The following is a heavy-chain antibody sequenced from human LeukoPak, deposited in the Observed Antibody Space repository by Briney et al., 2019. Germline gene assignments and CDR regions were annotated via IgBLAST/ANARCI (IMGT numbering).Heavy chain of an antibody. J-gene: IGHJ4*02. Sequence: GASVKVSCKASGYTFTGYYMHWVRQAPGQGLEWMGWINPNSGGTNYAQKFQGRVTMTRDTSISTAYMELSRLRSDDTAVHYCARDINFEYSSSGGWGQGTLVTVSS. CDR2: INPNSGGT. D-gene: IGHD6-6*01. V-gene: IGHV1-2*02. CDR1: GYTFTGYY. CDR3: ARDINFEYSSSGG.